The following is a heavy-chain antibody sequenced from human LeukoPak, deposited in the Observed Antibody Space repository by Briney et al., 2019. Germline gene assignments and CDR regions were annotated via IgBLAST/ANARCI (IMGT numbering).Heavy chain of an antibody. CDR2: INPSGGST. J-gene: IGHJ4*02. D-gene: IGHD5-12*01. CDR3: RLVAATRRYFDY. Sequence: GASVKVPCKASGYTFTSYYMHWVRQAPGQGLEWMGIINPSGGSTSYAQKFQGRVTMTRDTSTSTVYMELSSLRSEDTAVYYCRLVAATRRYFDYWGQGTLVTVSS. CDR1: GYTFTSYY. V-gene: IGHV1-46*01.